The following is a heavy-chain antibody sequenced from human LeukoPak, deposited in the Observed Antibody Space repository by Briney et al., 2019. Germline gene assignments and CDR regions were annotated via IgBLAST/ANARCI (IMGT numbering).Heavy chain of an antibody. CDR1: GGTFSSYA. V-gene: IGHV1-69*13. CDR2: IIPIFGTA. D-gene: IGHD3-22*01. CDR3: ARDHLSQTYYYDSSGYFGY. J-gene: IGHJ4*02. Sequence: GASVKVSCKASGGTFSSYAISWVRQAPGQGLEWMAGIIPIFGTANYAQKFQGRVTITADESTSTAYMELSSLRSEDTAVYYCARDHLSQTYYYDSSGYFGYWGQGTLVTVSS.